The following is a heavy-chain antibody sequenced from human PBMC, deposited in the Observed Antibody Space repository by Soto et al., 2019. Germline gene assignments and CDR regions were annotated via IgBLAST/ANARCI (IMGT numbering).Heavy chain of an antibody. Sequence: SETLSLTCAVSGGSISSYYWSWIRQPPGKGLEWIGYIYYSGSTNYNPSLKSRVTISVDTSKNQFSLKLSSVTAADTAVYYCATMGTPATGLYFFDYWGQGSLVTVSS. V-gene: IGHV4-59*01. CDR3: ATMGTPATGLYFFDY. J-gene: IGHJ4*02. D-gene: IGHD2-15*01. CDR1: GGSISSYY. CDR2: IYYSGST.